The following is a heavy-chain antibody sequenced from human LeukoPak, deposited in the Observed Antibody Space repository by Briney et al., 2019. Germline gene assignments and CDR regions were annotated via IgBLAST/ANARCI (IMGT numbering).Heavy chain of an antibody. Sequence: GGSLRLSCAASGFTFSSYSMNWVRQAPGKGLEWASYISSSSSTIYYADSVKGRFTISRDNAKNSLYLQMNSLRAEDTAVYYCAKDLRPYQGGYFFDYWGQGTLVTVSS. V-gene: IGHV3-48*01. D-gene: IGHD5-12*01. CDR3: AKDLRPYQGGYFFDY. J-gene: IGHJ4*02. CDR2: ISSSSSTI. CDR1: GFTFSSYS.